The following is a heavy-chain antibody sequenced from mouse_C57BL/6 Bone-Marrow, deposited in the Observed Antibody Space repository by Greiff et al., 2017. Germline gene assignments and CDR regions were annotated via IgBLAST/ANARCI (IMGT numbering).Heavy chain of an antibody. CDR3: ARSTWRYFDV. Sequence: QVHVKQSGAELVKPGASVKISCKASGYAFSSYWMNWVKQRPGKGLEWIGQIYPGDGDTNYNGKFKGKATLTADNSSSTAFLHLSSLTSEDSAVYFCARSTWRYFDVWGTGTTVTVSS. V-gene: IGHV1-80*01. CDR1: GYAFSSYW. J-gene: IGHJ1*03. CDR2: IYPGDGDT.